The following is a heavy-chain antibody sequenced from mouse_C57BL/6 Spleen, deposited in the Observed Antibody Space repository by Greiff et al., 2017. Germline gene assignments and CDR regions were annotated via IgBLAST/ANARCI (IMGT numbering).Heavy chain of an antibody. CDR2: INPNNGGT. D-gene: IGHD2-3*01. Sequence: VQLQQSGPELVKPGASVKISCKASGYTFTDYYMNWVKQSHGKSLEWIGDINPNNGGTSYNQKFKGKATLTVDKSSSTAYMELRSLTSEDSAVYYWARGGYDGYFYWYFDVWGTGTTVTVSS. CDR3: ARGGYDGYFYWYFDV. J-gene: IGHJ1*03. CDR1: GYTFTDYY. V-gene: IGHV1-26*01.